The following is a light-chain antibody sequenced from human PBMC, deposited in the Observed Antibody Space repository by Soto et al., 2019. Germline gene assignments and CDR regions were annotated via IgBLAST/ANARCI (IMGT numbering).Light chain of an antibody. CDR1: QSVSSTY. CDR3: QQYGGTPPIT. Sequence: EIVLTQSPGTLSLSPGERATLSCRASQSVSSTYIAWYQQKPGQAPRLLIYGASSRATGIPDRFSGSGSGTDFTLTISRLEPEDFAVYYCQQYGGTPPITFGQGTRLEIK. V-gene: IGKV3-20*01. J-gene: IGKJ5*01. CDR2: GAS.